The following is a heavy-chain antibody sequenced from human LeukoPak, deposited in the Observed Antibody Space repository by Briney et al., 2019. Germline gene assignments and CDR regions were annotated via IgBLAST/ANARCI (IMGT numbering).Heavy chain of an antibody. CDR1: GGTFSSYA. V-gene: IGHV1-8*02. CDR2: MNPNSGNT. D-gene: IGHD6-6*01. Sequence: VASVKVSCKASGGTFSSYAINWVRQATGQGLEWMGWMNPNSGNTGYAQKFQGRVTMTRNTSISTAYMELSSLRSEDTAVYYCARVANIAARRRPRDNWFDPWGQGTLVTVSS. CDR3: ARVANIAARRRPRDNWFDP. J-gene: IGHJ5*02.